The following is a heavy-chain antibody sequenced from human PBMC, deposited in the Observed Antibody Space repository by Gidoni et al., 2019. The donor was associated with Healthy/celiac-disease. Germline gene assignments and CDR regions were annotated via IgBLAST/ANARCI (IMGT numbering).Heavy chain of an antibody. CDR3: ARADYDYVWGSYRYTFYY. CDR2: IYYSGST. D-gene: IGHD3-16*02. V-gene: IGHV4-39*01. CDR1: GGSISSSSYY. J-gene: IGHJ4*02. Sequence: QLQLQESGPGLVKPSETLSLTCTVSGGSISSSSYYWGWIRQPPGKGLEWIGSIYYSGSTYYNPSLKSRVTISVDTSKNQFSLKLSSVTAADTAVYYCARADYDYVWGSYRYTFYYWGQGTLVTVSS.